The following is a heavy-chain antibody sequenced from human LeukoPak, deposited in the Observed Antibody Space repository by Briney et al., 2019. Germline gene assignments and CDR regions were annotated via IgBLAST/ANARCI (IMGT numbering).Heavy chain of an antibody. J-gene: IGHJ5*02. CDR2: MYYSGST. CDR3: ARRRFGDPGADP. D-gene: IGHD3-10*01. CDR1: GGSISNNNYY. Sequence: SSETLSLTCTVSGGSISNNNYYWGWIRQPPGKGLEWIGTMYYSGSTYYNPSLKSRVTISVDTSKNQFSLKLSSVTAADTAAYYCARRRFGDPGADPWGQGTLVTVSS. V-gene: IGHV4-39*01.